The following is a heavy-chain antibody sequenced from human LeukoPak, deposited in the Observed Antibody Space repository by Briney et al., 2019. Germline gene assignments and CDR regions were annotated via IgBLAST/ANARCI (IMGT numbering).Heavy chain of an antibody. CDR3: ARVPSTCYYGNSVCGAFDL. V-gene: IGHV3-72*01. J-gene: IGHJ3*01. Sequence: GGSLRLSCAASGFTFSDHDVDWVRPTPRKGLEWVGRSRNKANIYTTEYAASVTGRFTISRDDSKNSLYLQMNSLKAEDTAVYYCARVPSTCYYGNSVCGAFDLWGQGTMVTVSS. CDR2: SRNKANIYTT. D-gene: IGHD3-10*01. CDR1: GFTFSDHD.